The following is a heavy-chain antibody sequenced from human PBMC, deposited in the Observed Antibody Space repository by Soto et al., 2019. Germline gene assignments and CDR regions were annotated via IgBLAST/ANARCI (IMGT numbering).Heavy chain of an antibody. CDR3: AKAYCSGGSCFDY. J-gene: IGHJ4*02. CDR1: GFTFSSYG. Sequence: SLRLSCAASGFTFSSYGMHWVRQAPGKGLEWVAVISYDGSNKYYADSVKGRFTISRDNSKNTLYLQMNSLRAEDTAVYYCAKAYCSGGSCFDYWGQGTLVTVSS. V-gene: IGHV3-30*18. CDR2: ISYDGSNK. D-gene: IGHD2-15*01.